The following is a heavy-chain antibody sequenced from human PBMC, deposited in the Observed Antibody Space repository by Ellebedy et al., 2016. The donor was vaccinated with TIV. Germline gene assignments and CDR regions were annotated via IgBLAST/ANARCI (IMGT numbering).Heavy chain of an antibody. CDR3: ARDPPEVAIPGADY. D-gene: IGHD2-21*01. V-gene: IGHV1-18*04. CDR1: GYTFTSYG. J-gene: IGHJ4*02. CDR2: ISAYNGNT. Sequence: ASVKVSXXASGYTFTSYGISWVRQAPGQGLEWMGWISAYNGNTNYAQKLQGRVTMTTDTSTSTAYMELRSLRSDDTAVYYCARDPPEVAIPGADYWGQGTLVTVSS.